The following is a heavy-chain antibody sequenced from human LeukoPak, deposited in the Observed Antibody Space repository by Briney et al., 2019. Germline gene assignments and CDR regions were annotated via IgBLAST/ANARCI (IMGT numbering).Heavy chain of an antibody. V-gene: IGHV4-59*01. Sequence: PSETLSLTCTVSGGSISSYYWSWIRQPPGKGLEWIGYIYYSGSTNYNPSLKSRVTISVDTSKNQFSLKLSSVTAADTAVYYCGRSGYDFWSGYYTAVVDHGMDVWGQGTTVTVSS. CDR1: GGSISSYY. J-gene: IGHJ6*02. D-gene: IGHD3-3*01. CDR3: GRSGYDFWSGYYTAVVDHGMDV. CDR2: IYYSGST.